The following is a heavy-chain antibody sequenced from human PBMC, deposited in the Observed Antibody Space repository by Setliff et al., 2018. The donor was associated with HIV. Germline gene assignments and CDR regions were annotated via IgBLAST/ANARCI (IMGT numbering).Heavy chain of an antibody. CDR1: SYSISSAYY. J-gene: IGHJ3*02. D-gene: IGHD3-3*01. CDR2: IYHSGSN. CDR3: ARAVTIFGDTVAFDI. Sequence: SETLSLTCAVSSYSISSAYYWGWIRQPPGKGLEWIGEIYHSGSNNYNPSLKSRVTISVDKSKNQFSLKLSSVTAADTAVYYCARAVTIFGDTVAFDIWGQGTMVTGS. V-gene: IGHV4-38-2*01.